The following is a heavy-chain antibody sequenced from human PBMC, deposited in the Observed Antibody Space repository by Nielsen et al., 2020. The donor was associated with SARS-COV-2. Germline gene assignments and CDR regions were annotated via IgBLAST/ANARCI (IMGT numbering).Heavy chain of an antibody. J-gene: IGHJ4*02. V-gene: IGHV3-64D*06. D-gene: IGHD2-8*02. CDR2: ISSNGDST. Sequence: GESLKISCSASGYTFNSYNMYWVRQAPGKGLKYVSGISSNGDSTNYADSLKGRFTISRDNFKSTLFLQMRSLRPEDSAAYYCVKDGMGPPYWYRRVDYWGQGTLVTVSS. CDR3: VKDGMGPPYWYRRVDY. CDR1: GYTFNSYN.